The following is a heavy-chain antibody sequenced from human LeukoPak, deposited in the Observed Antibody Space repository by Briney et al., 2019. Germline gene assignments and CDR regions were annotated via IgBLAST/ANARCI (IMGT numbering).Heavy chain of an antibody. D-gene: IGHD2-15*01. V-gene: IGHV3-23*01. CDR3: AKTRGYCSGGTCYCDY. CDR1: GFTFSNYA. Sequence: GGSLRLSCAASGFTFSNYAMSWVRQAQGKGLEWVSAISRSGDNTYYADSVKGRFALSRDNSKNTVYLQMNSLRADDTAVYYCAKTRGYCSGGTCYCDYWGQGTLVTVSS. J-gene: IGHJ4*02. CDR2: ISRSGDNT.